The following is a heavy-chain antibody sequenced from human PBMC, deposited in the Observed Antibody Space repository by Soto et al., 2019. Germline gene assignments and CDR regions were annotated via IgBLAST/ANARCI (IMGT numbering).Heavy chain of an antibody. J-gene: IGHJ6*02. V-gene: IGHV4-4*02. CDR3: ARHTAMAPYYYYGMDV. CDR1: GGSISSSNW. Sequence: SETLSLTCAVSGGSISSSNWWSWVRQPPGKGLEWIGEIYHSGSTNYNPSLKSRVTISVDKSKNQFSLKLSSVTAADTAVYYCARHTAMAPYYYYGMDVWGQGTTVTVS. D-gene: IGHD5-18*01. CDR2: IYHSGST.